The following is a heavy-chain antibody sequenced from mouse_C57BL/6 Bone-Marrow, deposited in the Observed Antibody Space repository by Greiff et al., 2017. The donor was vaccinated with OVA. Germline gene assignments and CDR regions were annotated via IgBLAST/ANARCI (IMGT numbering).Heavy chain of an antibody. CDR3: ARHEEEEALYYGSAWFAY. Sequence: QVQLQQSGAELVKPGASVKLSCKASGYTFTEYTIHWVKQRSGQGLEWIGWFYPGSGSIKYNEKFKDKATLTADKSSSTVYMELSRLTSEDSAVYFCARHEEEEALYYGSAWFAYWGQGTLVTVSA. J-gene: IGHJ3*01. D-gene: IGHD1-1*01. CDR1: GYTFTEYT. CDR2: FYPGSGSI. V-gene: IGHV1-62-2*01.